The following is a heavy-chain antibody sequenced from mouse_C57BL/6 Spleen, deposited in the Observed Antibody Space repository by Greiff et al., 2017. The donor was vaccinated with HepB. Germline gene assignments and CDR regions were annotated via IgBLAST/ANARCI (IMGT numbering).Heavy chain of an antibody. D-gene: IGHD1-1*01. J-gene: IGHJ4*01. CDR1: GYTFTSYW. Sequence: VQLQQPGAELVKPGASVKLSCNASGYTFTSYWMHWVKQRPGRGLEWIGRIDPNSGGTKYNEKFKSKATLTVDKPSSTAYMQLSSLTSEDSAVYYCARSSFITTVYAIDYWGQGTSVTVSS. CDR2: IDPNSGGT. V-gene: IGHV1-72*01. CDR3: ARSSFITTVYAIDY.